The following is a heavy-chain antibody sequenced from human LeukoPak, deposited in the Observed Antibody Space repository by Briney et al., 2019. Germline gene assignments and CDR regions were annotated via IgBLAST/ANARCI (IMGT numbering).Heavy chain of an antibody. CDR3: ARDRDSSGLRDFDL. V-gene: IGHV4-59*01. D-gene: IGHD3-22*01. Sequence: PSETLSLTCTVSGGSISSYCWSWIRQPPGKGLEWVGYIYYSGNTNYNPSLKSRVSISIDTSKNQFSLQLSSVTAADTAVYYCARDRDSSGLRDFDLWGRGTLVTVSA. J-gene: IGHJ2*01. CDR2: IYYSGNT. CDR1: GGSISSYC.